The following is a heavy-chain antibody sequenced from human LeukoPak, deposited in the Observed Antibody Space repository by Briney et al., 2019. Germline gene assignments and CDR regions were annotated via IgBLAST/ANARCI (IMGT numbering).Heavy chain of an antibody. V-gene: IGHV4-59*01. CDR2: IYYSGST. Sequence: SETLSLTCTLSGGSFCTYYWSWIRQPPGKGLEWIGFIYYSGSTNYNLSLKSRVTISIDTSKNQCSLKLNSVTDADTAVCYCAKGEQLVYFDYWGQGTLVTVSS. CDR1: GGSFCTYY. CDR3: AKGEQLVYFDY. J-gene: IGHJ4*02. D-gene: IGHD6-13*01.